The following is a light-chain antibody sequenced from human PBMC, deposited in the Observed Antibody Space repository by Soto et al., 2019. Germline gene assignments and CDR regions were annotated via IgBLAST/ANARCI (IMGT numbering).Light chain of an antibody. CDR3: QQYNNWPPVT. J-gene: IGKJ3*01. Sequence: EIVMPQSPATLSVSPGERATLSCRASQSVSSSLAWYQQKPGQAPRLLIYGASTSATGIPARFSGSGSGTEFTLTISSLQSEDFAVYYCQQYNNWPPVTFGHGTKVDIK. CDR1: QSVSSS. CDR2: GAS. V-gene: IGKV3-15*01.